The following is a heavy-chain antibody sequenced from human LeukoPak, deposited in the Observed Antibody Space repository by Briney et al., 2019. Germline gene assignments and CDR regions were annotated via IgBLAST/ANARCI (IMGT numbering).Heavy chain of an antibody. CDR2: IIPIFGTA. CDR3: AGRLGYCSGGSCYSFDY. CDR1: GGTFSSYA. J-gene: IGHJ4*02. D-gene: IGHD2-15*01. Sequence: SVKVSCKASGGTFSSYAISWVRQAPGQGLEWMGGIIPIFGTANYAQKFQGRVTITADKSTSTAYMELSSLRSEDTAVYYCAGRLGYCSGGSCYSFDYWGQGTLVTVSS. V-gene: IGHV1-69*06.